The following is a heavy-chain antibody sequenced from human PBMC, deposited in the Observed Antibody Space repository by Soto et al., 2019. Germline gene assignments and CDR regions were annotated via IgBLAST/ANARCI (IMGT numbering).Heavy chain of an antibody. V-gene: IGHV4-59*01. Sequence: SETLSLTCTVSGGSISSDYWSWSRQPPGKGMEWIGFIYYSGSTNYNPPLKGRVTMSVDTSKNQFPLKLTSVNTADTAIYYCTRGGDPYKTGYWGQGTLVTVSS. J-gene: IGHJ4*02. CDR2: IYYSGST. CDR1: GGSISSDY. CDR3: TRGGDPYKTGY. D-gene: IGHD2-21*01.